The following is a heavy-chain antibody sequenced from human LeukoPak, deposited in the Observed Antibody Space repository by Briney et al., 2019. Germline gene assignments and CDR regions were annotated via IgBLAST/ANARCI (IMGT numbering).Heavy chain of an antibody. V-gene: IGHV1-2*02. J-gene: IGHJ6*02. CDR3: ARGPRADYYYGMDV. CDR2: INPNSGGT. CDR1: GYTFTGYY. Sequence: ASVKVPCKASGYTFTGYYMHWVRQAPGQGLEWMGWINPNSGGTNYAQKFQGRVTMTRDTSISTAYMELSRLRSDDTAVYYCARGPRADYYYGMDVWGQGTTVTVSS.